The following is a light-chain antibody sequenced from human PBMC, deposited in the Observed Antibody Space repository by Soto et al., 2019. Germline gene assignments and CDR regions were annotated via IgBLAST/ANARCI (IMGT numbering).Light chain of an antibody. CDR1: SSDIGAGYR. J-gene: IGLJ2*01. CDR3: SSWHGTLNGVV. V-gene: IGLV1-40*01. CDR2: GDS. Sequence: QSVLTQPPSVSGAPGERVTISCTGSSSDIGAGYRVRWYQQVPGTAPKLLIYGDSQRPSGVPDRFSGSKSGTSASLAISGLQSEDEADYYCSSWHGTLNGVVFGGGTKLTV.